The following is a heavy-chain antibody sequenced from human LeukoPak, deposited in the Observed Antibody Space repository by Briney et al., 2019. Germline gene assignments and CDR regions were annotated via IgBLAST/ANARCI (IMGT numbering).Heavy chain of an antibody. Sequence: PGGSLRLSCAASGFTFSNYAMHWVRQAPGKGLEWVSAISGSGGSTYYADSVKGRFTISRDNSKNTLYLQMNSLRAEDTAVYYCAKGDTMVRGVIANYWGQGTLVTVSS. V-gene: IGHV3-23*01. CDR2: ISGSGGST. D-gene: IGHD3-10*01. CDR3: AKGDTMVRGVIANY. J-gene: IGHJ4*02. CDR1: GFTFSNYA.